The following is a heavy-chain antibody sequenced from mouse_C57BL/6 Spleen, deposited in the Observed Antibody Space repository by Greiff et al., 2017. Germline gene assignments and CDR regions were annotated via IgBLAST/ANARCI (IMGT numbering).Heavy chain of an antibody. D-gene: IGHD2-14*01. Sequence: QVQLQQSGPGLVQPSQSLSITCTVSGFSLTSYGVHWVRQSPGKGLEWLGVIWSGGSTDYNAAFISRLGISKDNSKSQVFFKMNSLQADDTAIYYCARIGPGYFDYWGQGTTLTVSS. CDR1: GFSLTSYG. CDR2: IWSGGST. CDR3: ARIGPGYFDY. J-gene: IGHJ2*01. V-gene: IGHV2-2*01.